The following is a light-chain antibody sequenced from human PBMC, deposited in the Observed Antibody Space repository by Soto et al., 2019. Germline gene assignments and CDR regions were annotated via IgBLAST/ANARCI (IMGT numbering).Light chain of an antibody. V-gene: IGLV2-14*01. CDR1: SSDVGGYKF. CDR2: DVS. J-gene: IGLJ1*01. Sequence: QSALTQPASVSVSPGQSITISCTGTSSDVGGYKFVTWCQQHPGKVPKVMIYDVSNRPSGVSNRFSGSKSGNTASLTISGLQAEDEADYYCSSYTSSSTFVFGNGTKVTVL. CDR3: SSYTSSSTFV.